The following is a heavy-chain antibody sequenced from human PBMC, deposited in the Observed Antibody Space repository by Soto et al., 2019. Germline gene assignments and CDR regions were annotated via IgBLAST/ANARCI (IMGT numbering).Heavy chain of an antibody. CDR2: ISGSGAST. CDR1: GFTFSDYA. CDR3: AKHKLAGGYDYFDY. V-gene: IGHV3-23*01. J-gene: IGHJ4*02. D-gene: IGHD5-12*01. Sequence: GSLRLSCAASGFTFSDYAMSWVRQAPGKGLEWVSAISGSGASTYYADSVKGRFTISRDNFKNTLYLRMNSLRAEDTAVYYCAKHKLAGGYDYFDYWGQGTLVTVSS.